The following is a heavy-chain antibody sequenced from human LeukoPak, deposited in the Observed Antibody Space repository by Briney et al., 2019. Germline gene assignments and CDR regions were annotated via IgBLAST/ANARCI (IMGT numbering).Heavy chain of an antibody. CDR2: ISSSSSYI. D-gene: IGHD3-9*01. CDR3: ARPVLPYYDILTGYSG. J-gene: IGHJ4*02. Sequence: GGSLRLSCAASGFTFSSYSMNWVRQAPGKGLEWVSSISSSSSYIYYADSVKGRFTISRDNAKNSLYLQMNSLRAEDTAVYYCARPVLPYYDILTGYSGWGQGTLVTVSS. CDR1: GFTFSSYS. V-gene: IGHV3-21*01.